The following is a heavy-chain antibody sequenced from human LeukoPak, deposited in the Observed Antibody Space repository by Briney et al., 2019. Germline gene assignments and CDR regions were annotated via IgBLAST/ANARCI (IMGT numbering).Heavy chain of an antibody. V-gene: IGHV1-18*01. CDR2: MNPNNGNT. Sequence: ASVKVSCKASGYTFTSYDINWVRQATGQGLEWMGWMNPNNGNTDYAQKLQGRVTMTTDTSTSTAYMELRSLRSDDTAVYYCARAFDYWGQGTLVTVSS. CDR1: GYTFTSYD. J-gene: IGHJ4*02. CDR3: ARAFDY.